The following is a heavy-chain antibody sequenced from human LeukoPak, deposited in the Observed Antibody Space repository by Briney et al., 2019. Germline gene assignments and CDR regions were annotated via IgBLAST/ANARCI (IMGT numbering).Heavy chain of an antibody. Sequence: SETLSLTCTVSGGSISSYYWSWFRQPPGKGLEWIGYIYYSGSTNYNPSLKSRVTISVDTSKNQFSLKLSSVTAADTAVYYCARGRVGATQFDYWGQGTLVTVSS. V-gene: IGHV4-59*01. J-gene: IGHJ4*02. D-gene: IGHD1-26*01. CDR3: ARGRVGATQFDY. CDR1: GGSISSYY. CDR2: IYYSGST.